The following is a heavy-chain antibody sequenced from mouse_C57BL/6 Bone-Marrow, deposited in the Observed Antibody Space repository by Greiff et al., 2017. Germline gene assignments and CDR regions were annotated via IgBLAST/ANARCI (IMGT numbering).Heavy chain of an antibody. CDR2: IDPETGGT. CDR1: GYTFTDYE. Sequence: LQQSGAELVRPGASVTLSCKASGYTFTDYEMHWVKQTPVHGLEWIGAIDPETGGTAYNQKFKGKAILTADKSSSTAYMELRSLTSEDSAVYYCTDDGYPYYFDYWGQGTTLTVSS. J-gene: IGHJ2*01. D-gene: IGHD2-3*01. V-gene: IGHV1-15*01. CDR3: TDDGYPYYFDY.